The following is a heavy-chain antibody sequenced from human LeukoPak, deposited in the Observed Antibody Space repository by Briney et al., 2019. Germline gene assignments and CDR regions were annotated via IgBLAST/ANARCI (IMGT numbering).Heavy chain of an antibody. CDR3: ARDRQGSSWYRDYYYYYMDV. V-gene: IGHV3-30*02. J-gene: IGHJ6*03. CDR1: GFTFTNYG. CDR2: IPYDGSNT. Sequence: PGGSLRLSCAASGFTFTNYGMHWVRQAPGKGLQWVAFIPYDGSNTYYADSVKGRFTISRDNSKNTLYLQMESLRTEDTGVYYCARDRQGSSWYRDYYYYYMDVWGKGTTVTVSS. D-gene: IGHD6-13*01.